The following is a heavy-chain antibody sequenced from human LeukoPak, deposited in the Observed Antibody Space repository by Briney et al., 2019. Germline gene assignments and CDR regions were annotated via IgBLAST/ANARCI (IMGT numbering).Heavy chain of an antibody. J-gene: IGHJ4*02. CDR3: ASATSSSPSDY. D-gene: IGHD6-13*01. CDR2: INPNSGGT. V-gene: IGHV1-2*02. Sequence: GASVKVSCKASGYTFTGYYMHWVRQAPGQGLEWMGWINPNSGGTNYAQRFQGRVTITRDTSISTAYMELSGLRSDDTAVYYCASATSSSPSDYWGQGTLVTVSS. CDR1: GYTFTGYY.